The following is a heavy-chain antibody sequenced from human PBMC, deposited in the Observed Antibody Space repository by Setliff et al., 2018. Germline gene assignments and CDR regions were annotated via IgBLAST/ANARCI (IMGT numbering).Heavy chain of an antibody. CDR1: GASITSYY. CDR3: ARGPVDFVVVPAAAVFDY. CDR2: IHNNGRI. V-gene: IGHV4-59*08. J-gene: IGHJ4*02. Sequence: SETLSLTCSVSGASITSYYWSWIRQPPGKGLEWIAYIHNNGRIKYNPALKSRVTLSVDTSKNQFSLKVSSVTAADTAVYYCARGPVDFVVVPAAAVFDYWGQGTLVTVSS. D-gene: IGHD2-2*03.